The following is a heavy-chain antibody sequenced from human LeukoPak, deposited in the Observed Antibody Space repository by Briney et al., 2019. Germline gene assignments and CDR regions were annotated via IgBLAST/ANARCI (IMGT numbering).Heavy chain of an antibody. J-gene: IGHJ3*02. CDR1: RDSISSYY. CDR2: IYYSGST. CDR3: ARDPYDKGAFDI. Sequence: SETLSLTCTVSRDSISSYYWSWIRRPPGKGLEWIGYIYYSGSTNYNPSLKSRVTISVDTSKNQFSLKLSSVTAADTAVYYCARDPYDKGAFDIWGQGTMVTVSS. D-gene: IGHD3-22*01. V-gene: IGHV4-59*01.